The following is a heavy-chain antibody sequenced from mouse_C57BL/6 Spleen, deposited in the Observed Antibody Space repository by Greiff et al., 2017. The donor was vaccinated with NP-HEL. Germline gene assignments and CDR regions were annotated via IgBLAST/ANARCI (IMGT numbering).Heavy chain of an antibody. CDR1: GYSFTDYN. V-gene: IGHV1-39*01. CDR2: INPNYGTT. CDR3: ASAIYYGNSGYFDY. Sequence: EVQLQQSGPELVKPGASVKISCKASGYSFTDYNMNWVKQSNGKSLEWIGVINPNYGTTSYNQKFKGKATLTVDQSSSTAYMQLNSLTSEDSAVYYCASAIYYGNSGYFDYWGQGTTLTVSS. D-gene: IGHD2-1*01. J-gene: IGHJ2*01.